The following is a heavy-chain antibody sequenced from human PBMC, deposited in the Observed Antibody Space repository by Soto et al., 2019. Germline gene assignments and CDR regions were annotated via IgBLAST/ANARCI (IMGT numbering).Heavy chain of an antibody. CDR3: AGVGDDYYYGMDV. CDR2: ISSSSSYI. J-gene: IGHJ6*02. D-gene: IGHD3-16*01. CDR1: GFTFSSYS. Sequence: EVQLVESGGGLVKPGGSLRLSCAASGFTFSSYSMNWVRQAPGKGLEWVSSISSSSSYIYYADSVKGRFTISRDNAKNSLYLQMNSLRAEDTAVYYCAGVGDDYYYGMDVWGQGTTVTVSS. V-gene: IGHV3-21*01.